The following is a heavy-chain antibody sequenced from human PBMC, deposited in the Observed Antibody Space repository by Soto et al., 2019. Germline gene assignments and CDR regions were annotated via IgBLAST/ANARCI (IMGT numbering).Heavy chain of an antibody. V-gene: IGHV1-3*01. D-gene: IGHD5-18*01. J-gene: IGHJ4*02. Sequence: ASVKVSCKASGYTFTSYAMHWVRQAPGQRLEWVGWINAGNGNTKYSQKFQGRVTITRDTSASTAYMELSSLRSEDTAVYYCARCALPRYSYGSYFGYWGQGTLVTVSS. CDR3: ARCALPRYSYGSYFGY. CDR2: INAGNGNT. CDR1: GYTFTSYA.